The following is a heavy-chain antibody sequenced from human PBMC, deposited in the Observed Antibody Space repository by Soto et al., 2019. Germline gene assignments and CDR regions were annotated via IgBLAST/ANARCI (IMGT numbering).Heavy chain of an antibody. CDR3: AKDLYGSETYTYYCGMDV. D-gene: IGHD3-10*01. CDR2: ISYDGSNR. Sequence: GGSLRLSCAASGFTFSRFGMHWVRQAPGKGLEWVAVISYDGSNRFYADSVKGRFTISRDNSKNTLYLQMNSLRPEDTAVYYCAKDLYGSETYTYYCGMDVRGQGTTVTV. CDR1: GFTFSRFG. J-gene: IGHJ6*02. V-gene: IGHV3-30*18.